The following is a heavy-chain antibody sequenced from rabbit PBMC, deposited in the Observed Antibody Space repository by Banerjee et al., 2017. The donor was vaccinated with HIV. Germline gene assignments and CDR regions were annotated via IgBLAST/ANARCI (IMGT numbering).Heavy chain of an antibody. CDR3: VRGASSSVYVAPQFFIL. CDR1: GFSFSSGYD. Sequence: QEQLEESGGDLVKPEGSLTLTCTASGFSFSSGYDMCWDRQAPGKVLVWIACIYADSGGRIYYASRVEGRFTISKTSSTTVTLERSSLTAVDTATYFCVRGASSSVYVAPQFFILCGGGTLVA. J-gene: IGHJ4*01. V-gene: IGHV1S45*01. D-gene: IGHD1-1*01. CDR2: IYADSGGRI.